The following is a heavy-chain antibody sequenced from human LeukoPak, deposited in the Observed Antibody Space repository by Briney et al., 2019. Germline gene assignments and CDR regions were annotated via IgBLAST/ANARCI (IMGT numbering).Heavy chain of an antibody. Sequence: GGSLRLSCAASGFTFSSYWMSWVRQAPGKGLEWVASIKQDGSEKYYVDSVKGRFTISRDNAKNSLYLQMNSLRAEDTAVYYCARGGIQLWSYYFDYWGQGTLVTVSS. J-gene: IGHJ4*02. CDR2: IKQDGSEK. CDR1: GFTFSSYW. CDR3: ARGGIQLWSYYFDY. D-gene: IGHD5-18*01. V-gene: IGHV3-7*04.